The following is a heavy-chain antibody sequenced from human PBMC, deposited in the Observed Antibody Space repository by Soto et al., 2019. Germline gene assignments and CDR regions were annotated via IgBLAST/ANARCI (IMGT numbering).Heavy chain of an antibody. CDR2: INHSGST. CDR3: ARGPYCSGGSCYSGFSYYYYYYMDV. V-gene: IGHV4-34*01. CDR1: GGSFSGYY. J-gene: IGHJ6*03. D-gene: IGHD2-15*01. Sequence: PSETLSLTCAVYGGSFSGYYWSWIRQPPGKGLEWIGEINHSGSTNYNPSLKSRVTISVDTSKNQFSLKLSSVTAADTAVYYCARGPYCSGGSCYSGFSYYYYYYMDVWGKGTTVTVSS.